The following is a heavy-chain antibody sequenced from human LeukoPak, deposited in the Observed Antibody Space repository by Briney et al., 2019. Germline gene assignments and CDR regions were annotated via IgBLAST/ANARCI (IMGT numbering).Heavy chain of an antibody. CDR3: ARYQLLEKNWFDP. CDR2: ISPYNANT. V-gene: IGHV1-18*01. Sequence: ASVKVSCKASGYTFTSHGISWVRQAPGQGLEWMGWISPYNANTNYAQKFQGRVTMTTDTSTSAAYMELRSLRSDDTAVYYCARYQLLEKNWFDPWGQGTLVTVPS. J-gene: IGHJ5*02. D-gene: IGHD2-2*01. CDR1: GYTFTSHG.